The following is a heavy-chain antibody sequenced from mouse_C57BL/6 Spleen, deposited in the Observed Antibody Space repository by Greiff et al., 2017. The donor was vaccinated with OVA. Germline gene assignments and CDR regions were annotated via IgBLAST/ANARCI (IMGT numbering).Heavy chain of an antibody. CDR3: VYYGNFFFDY. Sequence: QVHVKQPGAELVKPGASVKMSCKASGYTFTSYWITWVKQRPGQGLEWIGDIYPGSGSTNYNEKFKSKATLTVDTSSSTAYMQLSSLTSEDSAVYYCVYYGNFFFDYWGQGTTLTVSS. CDR2: IYPGSGST. J-gene: IGHJ2*01. CDR1: GYTFTSYW. V-gene: IGHV1-55*01. D-gene: IGHD2-1*01.